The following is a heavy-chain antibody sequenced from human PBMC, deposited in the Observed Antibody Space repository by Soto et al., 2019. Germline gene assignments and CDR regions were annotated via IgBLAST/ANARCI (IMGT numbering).Heavy chain of an antibody. V-gene: IGHV3-23*01. Sequence: EVQVLESGGGLVQPGGSLRLSCAGSGFTFINYAMNWVRQAPGKGLEWVPSISGGGDAAFFPDSVRGRFTISRDNSKNTVTLQMNSLGVDDTAVYYCARKILGSTTRPNYWYFDLWGRGTLVTVSS. CDR1: GFTFINYA. D-gene: IGHD7-27*01. J-gene: IGHJ2*01. CDR2: ISGGGDAA. CDR3: ARKILGSTTRPNYWYFDL.